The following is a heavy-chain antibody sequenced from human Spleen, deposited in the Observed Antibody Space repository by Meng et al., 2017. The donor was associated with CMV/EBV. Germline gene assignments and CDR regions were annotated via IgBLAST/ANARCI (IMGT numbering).Heavy chain of an antibody. Sequence: GESLKISCAASGFTFSSYAMSWVRQAPGKGLEWVSAISGSGGSTYYADSVKGRFTISRDNSKNTLYLQMNSLRAEDTAVYYCARGHYFGSGTYYEHDYYSYGMDVWGQGTTVTVSS. V-gene: IGHV3-23*01. J-gene: IGHJ6*02. CDR3: ARGHYFGSGTYYEHDYYSYGMDV. D-gene: IGHD3-10*01. CDR1: GFTFSSYA. CDR2: ISGSGGST.